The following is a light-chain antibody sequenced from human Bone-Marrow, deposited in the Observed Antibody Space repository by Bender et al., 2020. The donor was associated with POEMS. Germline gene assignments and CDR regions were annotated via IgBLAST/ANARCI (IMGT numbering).Light chain of an antibody. J-gene: IGLJ1*01. CDR1: SSDVGGYKY. Sequence: QSALTQPASVSGSPGQSITISCTGTSSDVGGYKYVSWYQQPPGKAPRLMIYDVSNRPSGVSNRFSGSKSGNTASLTISGLQAEDEADYYCSSYTSSTIFDFGTGTKVTVL. V-gene: IGLV2-14*01. CDR2: DVS. CDR3: SSYTSSTIFD.